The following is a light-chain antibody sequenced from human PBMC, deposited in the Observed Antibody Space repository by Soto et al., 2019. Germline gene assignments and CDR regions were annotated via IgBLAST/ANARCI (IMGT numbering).Light chain of an antibody. J-gene: IGKJ2*01. CDR1: QSVNNN. CDR2: GAS. Sequence: EIILTQSPASLSVSPGARATLSCRASQSVNNNLAWYQQKPGQAPRLLIYGASTRATGIPGRFRGSGSGTEFTLTITSRQAEDFAVYCGQQYNNLPPDTFGQGTKLEIK. CDR3: QQYNNLPPDT. V-gene: IGKV3-15*01.